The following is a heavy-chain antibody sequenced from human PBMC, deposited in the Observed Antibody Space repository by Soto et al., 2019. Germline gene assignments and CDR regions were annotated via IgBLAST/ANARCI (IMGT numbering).Heavy chain of an antibody. Sequence: PGESLKISCKASGYRFTNYWIAWVRQMPGKGLEWMGIIYPGDSDTRYSPSFQGQVTISADRSISTAYLQWSSLQASDTAFYYCAKGGAIVAAGTRVYLYNAMDVWGQGTTVTVSS. CDR3: AKGGAIVAAGTRVYLYNAMDV. V-gene: IGHV5-51*01. CDR2: IYPGDSDT. D-gene: IGHD1-26*01. CDR1: GYRFTNYW. J-gene: IGHJ6*02.